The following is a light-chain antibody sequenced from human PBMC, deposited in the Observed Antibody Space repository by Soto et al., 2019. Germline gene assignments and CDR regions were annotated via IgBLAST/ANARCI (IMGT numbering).Light chain of an antibody. CDR2: AAS. CDR1: QDINSY. J-gene: IGKJ4*01. CDR3: QRYNIYPLT. V-gene: IGKV1D-16*01. Sequence: DVPMTQSPSSLSASVGDRVTITCRASQDINSYLAWYQQKPGNAPKSLIYAASSLQTGVPSRFSGSESGTDFTLTINNLQPEDSATYYCQRYNIYPLTFGGGTKVEIK.